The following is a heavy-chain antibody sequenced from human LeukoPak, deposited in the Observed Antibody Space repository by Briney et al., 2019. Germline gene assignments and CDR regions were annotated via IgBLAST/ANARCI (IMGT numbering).Heavy chain of an antibody. J-gene: IGHJ4*02. D-gene: IGHD3-22*01. CDR2: ISSGSTYI. CDR1: GFSFSTYA. CDR3: ARGSRYSETSGFYYFDY. Sequence: GGSLRLSCAASGFSFSTYAITWVRQAPGKGLEWVSSISSGSTYIYYADSVKGRFTISRDDAKNSLWLQMNSLRAEDTSVYYCARGSRYSETSGFYYFDYWGQGTLVTVSS. V-gene: IGHV3-21*01.